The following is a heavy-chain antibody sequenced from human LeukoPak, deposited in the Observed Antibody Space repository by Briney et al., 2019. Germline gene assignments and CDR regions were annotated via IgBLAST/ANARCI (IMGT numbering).Heavy chain of an antibody. Sequence: ASVKVSCKASGYTFTGYYMHWVRQAPGQGLEWMGWINPNSGGTNYAQKFQGRVTMTRDTSISTAYMELSRLRSDDTAVYYCARDHYYDSSGFDAFDIWGQGTMVTVSS. D-gene: IGHD3-22*01. CDR3: ARDHYYDSSGFDAFDI. CDR2: INPNSGGT. V-gene: IGHV1-2*02. J-gene: IGHJ3*02. CDR1: GYTFTGYY.